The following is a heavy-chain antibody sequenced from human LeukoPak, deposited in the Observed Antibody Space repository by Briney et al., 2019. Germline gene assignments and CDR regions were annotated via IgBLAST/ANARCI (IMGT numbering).Heavy chain of an antibody. J-gene: IGHJ4*02. Sequence: GGSLRLSCAASGFAFSSHAMCWVRQAPGKGLEWVGFIRSKAYGGTTEYAASVKGRFTISRDDSKSVAYLQMNSLKTEDTAVYYCTRELTVWGQGTLVTVSS. CDR2: IRSKAYGGTT. CDR1: GFAFSSHA. V-gene: IGHV3-49*04. CDR3: TRELTV. D-gene: IGHD4-17*01.